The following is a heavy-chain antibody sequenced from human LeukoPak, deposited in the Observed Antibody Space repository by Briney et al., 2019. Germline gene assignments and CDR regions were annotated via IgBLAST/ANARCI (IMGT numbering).Heavy chain of an antibody. CDR3: ARDPSSGWYLKGWFDP. D-gene: IGHD6-19*01. V-gene: IGHV3-21*01. J-gene: IGHJ5*02. CDR1: GFTFSSYE. CDR2: ISSSSNYI. Sequence: GGSLRLSCAASGFTFSSYEMNWVRQAPGKGLEWVSSISSSSNYIYYADSVKGRFTISRDNAKNSLYLQMNSLRAEDTAVYYCARDPSSGWYLKGWFDPWGQGTLVTVSS.